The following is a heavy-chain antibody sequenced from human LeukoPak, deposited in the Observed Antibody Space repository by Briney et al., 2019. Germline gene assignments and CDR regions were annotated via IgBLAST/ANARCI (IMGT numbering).Heavy chain of an antibody. CDR3: ARDPSKTYYYDSSGYD. J-gene: IGHJ4*02. Sequence: GGSLRLSCAASGFTFSSYSMDWVRQAPGKGLEWVSSISSSSSYIYYADSVKGRFTISRDNAKNSLYLQMNSLRAEDAAVYYCARDPSKTYYYDSSGYDWGQGTLVTVSS. V-gene: IGHV3-21*01. D-gene: IGHD3-22*01. CDR2: ISSSSSYI. CDR1: GFTFSSYS.